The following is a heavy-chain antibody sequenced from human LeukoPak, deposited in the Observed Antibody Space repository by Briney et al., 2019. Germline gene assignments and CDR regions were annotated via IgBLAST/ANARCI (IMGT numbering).Heavy chain of an antibody. J-gene: IGHJ4*02. Sequence: GGSLRLSCAASGFTFSSYSMNWVRQAPGKGLEWVSSISSSSSYIYYADSVKGRFTISRDNAKNTLYLQMNSLTAEDTAVYYCARVAGGTYYPDYWGQGTLVTVSS. CDR3: ARVAGGTYYPDY. CDR1: GFTFSSYS. CDR2: ISSSSSYI. V-gene: IGHV3-21*01. D-gene: IGHD3-16*01.